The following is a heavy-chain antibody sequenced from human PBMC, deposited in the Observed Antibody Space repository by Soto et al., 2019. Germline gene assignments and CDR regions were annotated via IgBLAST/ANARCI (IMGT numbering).Heavy chain of an antibody. J-gene: IGHJ6*02. D-gene: IGHD6-19*01. CDR2: INPNSGGT. Sequence: ASVKVSCKASGYTFTGYYMHWVRQAPGQGLEWMGWINPNSGGTNYAQKFQGWVTMTRDTSISTAYMELSRLRSDDTAVYYCAIVMDSSGWYSNGMDVWGQGTTVTVSS. CDR1: GYTFTGYY. CDR3: AIVMDSSGWYSNGMDV. V-gene: IGHV1-2*04.